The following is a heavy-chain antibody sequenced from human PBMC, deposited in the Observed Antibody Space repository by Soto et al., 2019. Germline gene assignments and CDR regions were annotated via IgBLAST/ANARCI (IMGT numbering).Heavy chain of an antibody. CDR1: GGTFSSHA. J-gene: IGHJ4*02. D-gene: IGHD1-20*01. CDR3: ARGPRRLTGNVFDY. CDR2: IIPIFGTA. V-gene: IGHV1-69*13. Sequence: SVKASCKASGGTFSSHAISWARQAPGQGLEWMGGIIPIFGTANYAQKFQGRVSITADESTSTAYMELSSLRSEDTAVYYCARGPRRLTGNVFDYWGQGALVTVAS.